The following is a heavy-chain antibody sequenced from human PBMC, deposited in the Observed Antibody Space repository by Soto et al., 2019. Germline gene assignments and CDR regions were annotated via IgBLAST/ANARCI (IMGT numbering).Heavy chain of an antibody. D-gene: IGHD3-16*01. CDR3: AREGDGPDY. V-gene: IGHV3-7*01. Sequence: GGSLRLSCAASGFTFSTYWMGWVRQAPGKGLEWVANIKQDGSEKNYVHSVKGRFTISRDNAKNSLYLQMNSLRAEDTAVYYCAREGDGPDYWGQGTLVTVSS. CDR2: IKQDGSEK. CDR1: GFTFSTYW. J-gene: IGHJ4*02.